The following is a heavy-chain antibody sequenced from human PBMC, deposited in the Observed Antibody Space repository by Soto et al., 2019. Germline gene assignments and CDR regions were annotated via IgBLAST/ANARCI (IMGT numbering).Heavy chain of an antibody. CDR1: GGTFSSYA. CDR2: IIPIFGTA. D-gene: IGHD3-10*01. J-gene: IGHJ3*02. Sequence: GASVKVSCKASGGTFSSYAISWVRQAPGQGLEWMGGIIPIFGTANYAQKFQGRVTITADESTSTAYMELSSLRSEDTAVYYCARKGLLWFGSRNDAFDIWGQGTMVTVSS. V-gene: IGHV1-69*13. CDR3: ARKGLLWFGSRNDAFDI.